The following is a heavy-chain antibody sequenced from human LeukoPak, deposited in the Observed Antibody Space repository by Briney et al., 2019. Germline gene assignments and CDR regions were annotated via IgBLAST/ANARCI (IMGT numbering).Heavy chain of an antibody. J-gene: IGHJ5*02. Sequence: PGGSLRLSCAASGLTFSSYAMTWVRQAPGKGLEWVSGISGSGGSTYYADSLRGRVTISRDNSKNTVYMQMNSLRAEDTAVYYCGKDRDSYNTGWGPYWFDLRGQRTLVTVSS. V-gene: IGHV3-23*01. CDR3: GKDRDSYNTGWGPYWFDL. D-gene: IGHD6-19*01. CDR1: GLTFSSYA. CDR2: ISGSGGST.